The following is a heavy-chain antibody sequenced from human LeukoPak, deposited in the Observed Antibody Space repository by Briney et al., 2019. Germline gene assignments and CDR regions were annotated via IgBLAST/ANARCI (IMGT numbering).Heavy chain of an antibody. V-gene: IGHV1-2*02. Sequence: GASVKVSCKASGYTFTGYYMHWVRQAPGQGLEWIGWINPNSGGTNYAQKFQGRVTMTRDTSISTAYMELSRLRSDDTAVYYCARALRTLGYCSSTSCTPSLGYWGQGTLVTVSS. J-gene: IGHJ4*02. CDR1: GYTFTGYY. CDR3: ARALRTLGYCSSTSCTPSLGY. D-gene: IGHD2-2*01. CDR2: INPNSGGT.